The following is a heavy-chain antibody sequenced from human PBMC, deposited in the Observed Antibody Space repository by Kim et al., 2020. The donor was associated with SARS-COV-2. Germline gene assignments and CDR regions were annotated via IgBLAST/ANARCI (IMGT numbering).Heavy chain of an antibody. Sequence: SETLSLTCAVYGGSFSGYYWSWVRQPPGKGLEWIGEINHSGGANYNPSIKSRVTISVDTPENQVSLKVTSVTAADTAVYYCARGFGPMVVRLWGQGTVVTVSS. CDR1: GGSFSGYY. V-gene: IGHV4-34*01. CDR2: INHSGGA. D-gene: IGHD2-2*01. J-gene: IGHJ4*02. CDR3: ARGFGPMVVRL.